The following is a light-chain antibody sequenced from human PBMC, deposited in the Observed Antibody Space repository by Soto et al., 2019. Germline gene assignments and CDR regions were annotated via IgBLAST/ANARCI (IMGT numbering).Light chain of an antibody. V-gene: IGKV1-39*01. CDR1: QTINKN. J-gene: IGKJ2*01. Sequence: DIQMTQSPTSLSASVGDRVTITCRASQTINKNLNWYRHKLGKAPELLIYDASDSQAGVPSRFIGSGSGTDFTLIISGLQPEDCATYYCQQSYNSPYTFGQGTKLEIK. CDR2: DAS. CDR3: QQSYNSPYT.